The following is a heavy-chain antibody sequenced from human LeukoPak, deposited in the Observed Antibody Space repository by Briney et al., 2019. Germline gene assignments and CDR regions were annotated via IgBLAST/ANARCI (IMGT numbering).Heavy chain of an antibody. V-gene: IGHV1-18*01. CDR2: ISAYNGNT. CDR3: ARDSPYSSGWYNWFDP. J-gene: IGHJ5*02. D-gene: IGHD6-19*01. Sequence: GASVKVSCKASGYTFTSYGISWVRQAPGQGPEWMGWISAYNGNTNYAQKLQGRVTMTTDTSTSTAYMELRSLRSDDTAVYYCARDSPYSSGWYNWFDPWGQGTLVTVSS. CDR1: GYTFTSYG.